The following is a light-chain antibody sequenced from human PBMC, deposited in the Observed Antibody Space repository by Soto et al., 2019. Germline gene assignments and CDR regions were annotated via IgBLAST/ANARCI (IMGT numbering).Light chain of an antibody. J-gene: IGLJ1*01. V-gene: IGLV1-36*01. CDR3: AAWDDSLNAYV. CDR2: YDD. CDR1: SSNIGNNA. Sequence: QSVVTQPPSVSEAPRQRVTISCSGSSSNIGNNAVNWYQQLPGKAPKLLIYYDDLLPSGVSDRFSGSKSGTSASLAISGLQSEDEADHYCAAWDDSLNAYVFGTGTKVTV.